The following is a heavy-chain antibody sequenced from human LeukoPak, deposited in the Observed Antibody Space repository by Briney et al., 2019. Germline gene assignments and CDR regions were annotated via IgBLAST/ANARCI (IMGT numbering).Heavy chain of an antibody. V-gene: IGHV1-69*04. CDR1: GGTFSSYA. CDR3: ARDGSYYYDSSALIRGNWFDP. CDR2: IIPILGIA. Sequence: ASVKISCKASGGTFSSYAISWVRQAPGQGLGWMGRIIPILGIANYAQKFQGRVTITADKSTSTAYMELSSLRSEDTAVYYCARDGSYYYDSSALIRGNWFDPWGQGTLVTVSS. D-gene: IGHD3-22*01. J-gene: IGHJ5*02.